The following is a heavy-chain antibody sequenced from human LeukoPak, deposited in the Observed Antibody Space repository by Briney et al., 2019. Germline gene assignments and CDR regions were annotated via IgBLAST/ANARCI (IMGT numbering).Heavy chain of an antibody. CDR1: GASFSGSS. CDR2: INHSGTT. J-gene: IGHJ3*02. D-gene: IGHD2-15*01. Sequence: SETLSLSCAVFGASFSGSSWSWIRQSPGKGLEWIGEINHSGTTNYNPSPKSRVIMSLEISKNQFYLKLSSVTAADTAVYYGAREACSSGSCDDCDIWGQGTMVTVSS. V-gene: IGHV4-34*10. CDR3: AREACSSGSCDDCDI.